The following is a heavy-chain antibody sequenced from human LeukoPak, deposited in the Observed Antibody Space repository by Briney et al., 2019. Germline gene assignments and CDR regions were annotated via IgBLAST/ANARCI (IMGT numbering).Heavy chain of an antibody. Sequence: PGRSLRLSCAASGFTFSSYGMHWVRQAPGKGLEWVAVISYDGSNKYYADSVKGRFTISRDNSKNTLYLQMNSLRAEDTAVYYCAKLPVAGTVFDYWGQGTLVTVSS. CDR2: ISYDGSNK. V-gene: IGHV3-30*18. CDR3: AKLPVAGTVFDY. D-gene: IGHD6-19*01. J-gene: IGHJ4*02. CDR1: GFTFSSYG.